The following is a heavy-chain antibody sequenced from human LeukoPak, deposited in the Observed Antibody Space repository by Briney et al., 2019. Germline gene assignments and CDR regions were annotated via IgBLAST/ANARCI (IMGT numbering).Heavy chain of an antibody. V-gene: IGHV5-51*01. Sequence: GESLKISCKGSGYSFTSYWIGWVRQMPGKGVEWMGIIYPGDSDTRYSPSFQGQVTISADKSISTAYLQWSSLKASDTAMYYCARQDILTGYNNWFDPWGQGTLVTVSS. CDR3: ARQDILTGYNNWFDP. J-gene: IGHJ5*02. CDR1: GYSFTSYW. CDR2: IYPGDSDT. D-gene: IGHD3-9*01.